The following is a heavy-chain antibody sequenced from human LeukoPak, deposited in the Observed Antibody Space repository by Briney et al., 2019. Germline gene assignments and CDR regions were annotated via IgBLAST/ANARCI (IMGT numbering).Heavy chain of an antibody. CDR1: GFTVSSNY. CDR2: IYSGGST. J-gene: IGHJ4*02. V-gene: IGHV3-66*04. CDR3: ARHGAAAAEVDY. Sequence: PGGSLRLSCAASGFTVSSNYMSWVRQAPGKGLEWVSVIYSGGSTYYADSVKGRFTISRDNAKNSLYLQMNSLRAEDTAVYYCARHGAAAAEVDYWGQGTLVTVSS. D-gene: IGHD6-13*01.